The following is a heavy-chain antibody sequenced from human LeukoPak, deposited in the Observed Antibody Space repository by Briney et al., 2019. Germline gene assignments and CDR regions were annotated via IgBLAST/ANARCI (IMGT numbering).Heavy chain of an antibody. J-gene: IGHJ4*02. CDR1: GFSVSSNY. V-gene: IGHV3-53*01. CDR3: AKVGYYDFWSGEKPRGPFDY. D-gene: IGHD3-3*01. Sequence: PGGSLRLSCAASGFSVSSNYMSWVRQAPGKGLEWVSVIYSGGSTYYADSVKGRFTISRDNSKNTLYLQMNSLRAEDTAVYYCAKVGYYDFWSGEKPRGPFDYWGQGTLVTVSS. CDR2: IYSGGST.